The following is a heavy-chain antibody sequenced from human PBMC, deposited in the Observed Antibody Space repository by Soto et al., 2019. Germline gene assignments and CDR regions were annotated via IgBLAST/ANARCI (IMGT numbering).Heavy chain of an antibody. CDR3: AADPRGSSGYYFNY. J-gene: IGHJ4*02. D-gene: IGHD3-22*01. V-gene: IGHV1-3*01. Sequence: ASVKISCKASGYAFTSYAMHWVRQAPGQRLEWIGWINAGSGNTKYAQKFQDRVTITRDTSTSTAYMELSSLRSEDTAVYYCAADPRGSSGYYFNYWGQGTLVTVSS. CDR2: INAGSGNT. CDR1: GYAFTSYA.